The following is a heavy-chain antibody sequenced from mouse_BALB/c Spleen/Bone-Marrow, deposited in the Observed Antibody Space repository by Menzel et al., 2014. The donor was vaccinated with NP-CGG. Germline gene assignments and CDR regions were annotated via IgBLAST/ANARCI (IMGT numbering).Heavy chain of an antibody. J-gene: IGHJ2*01. CDR3: ARKGISTVIATAYYFDY. CDR1: GYTFTSYW. CDR2: IFPGTGTT. Sequence: VKLVESGAELVKPGASVKLSCKTSGYTFTSYWIQWVKQRPGQGLGWIGEIFPGTGTTYYNEKFKDKATLTIDTSSSTAYMQLSSLTSEYSAVYFCARKGISTVIATAYYFDYWGQGSTLTVSS. V-gene: IGHV1S132*01. D-gene: IGHD2-4*01.